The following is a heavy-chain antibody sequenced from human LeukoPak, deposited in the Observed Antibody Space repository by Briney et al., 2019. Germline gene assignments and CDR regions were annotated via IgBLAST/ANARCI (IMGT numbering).Heavy chain of an antibody. CDR2: INHSGST. V-gene: IGHV4-34*01. CDR3: ARDSLRFLEWLSKYYFDY. CDR1: GGSFSGYY. J-gene: IGHJ4*02. Sequence: SETLSLTCAVYGGSFSGYYWSWIRQPPGKGLEWIGEINHSGSTNYNPSLKSRVTISVDTSKNQFSLKLSSVTAADTAVYYCARDSLRFLEWLSKYYFDYWGQGTLVTVSS. D-gene: IGHD3-3*01.